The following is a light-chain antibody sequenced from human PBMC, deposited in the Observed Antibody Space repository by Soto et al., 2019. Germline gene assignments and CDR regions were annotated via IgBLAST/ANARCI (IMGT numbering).Light chain of an antibody. CDR2: KTS. V-gene: IGKV1-5*03. Sequence: DIQMTQSPSTLSASVGDRVSITCRASQSLNSWLARYQQKPGQAPQLLIYKTSTFESGVPSRCSGGGSGTEFTLTISNLQPDDFATYHGHQHTPCSFGQGTKLEIK. J-gene: IGKJ2*01. CDR1: QSLNSW. CDR3: HQHTPCS.